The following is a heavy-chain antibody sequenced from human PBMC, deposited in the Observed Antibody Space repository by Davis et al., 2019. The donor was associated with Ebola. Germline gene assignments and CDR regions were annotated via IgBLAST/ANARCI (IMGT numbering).Heavy chain of an antibody. J-gene: IGHJ4*03. V-gene: IGHV3-7*03. CDR3: ASRMTTALS. CDR2: IKYDGSEK. CDR1: GFTFSRHW. Sequence: PGGSLRLSCVASGFTFSRHWMTWVRQAPGKGLEWVANIKYDGSEKDYVDSVKGRFTISRDNAKKSLYLQMNSLRVEDTAVYYCASRMTTALSWGQGTMVTVSS. D-gene: IGHD4-11*01.